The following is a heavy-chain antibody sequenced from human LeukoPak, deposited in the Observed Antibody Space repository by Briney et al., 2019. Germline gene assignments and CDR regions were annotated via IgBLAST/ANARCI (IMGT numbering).Heavy chain of an antibody. CDR3: ARDRPSSLRFDAFDI. V-gene: IGHV3-30-3*01. D-gene: IGHD2-2*01. Sequence: GGSLRLSCAASGFTFSSYAMHWVRQAPGKGLEWVAVTSYDESDKYYADSVKGRFTISRDNSKNTLYLEMNSLRAEDTAVYYCARDRPSSLRFDAFDIWGQGTMVTVSS. CDR1: GFTFSSYA. J-gene: IGHJ3*02. CDR2: TSYDESDK.